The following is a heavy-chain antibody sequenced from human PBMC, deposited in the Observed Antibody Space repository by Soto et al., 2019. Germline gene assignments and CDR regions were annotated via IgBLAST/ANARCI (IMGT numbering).Heavy chain of an antibody. Sequence: AASVKVSCKASGGTFSSYAISWVRQAPGQGLEWMGGIIPIFGTANYAQKFQGRVTITADESTSTAYMELSSLRSEDTAVYYCARASCTNGVCSVAGLFDYWGQGTLVTVSS. CDR2: IIPIFGTA. J-gene: IGHJ4*02. V-gene: IGHV1-69*13. D-gene: IGHD2-8*01. CDR1: GGTFSSYA. CDR3: ARASCTNGVCSVAGLFDY.